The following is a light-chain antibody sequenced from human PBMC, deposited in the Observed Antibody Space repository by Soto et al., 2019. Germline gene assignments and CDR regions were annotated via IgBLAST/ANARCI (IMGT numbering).Light chain of an antibody. J-gene: IGLJ1*01. CDR2: DVS. Sequence: QSVLTQPASVSGSPGQSITISCTGTSSDVGGSNYVSWYQQHPGKAPKLIISDVSYRPSGVSNRFSGSKSGNTASLTIFGLQVEDEADYYCSSYTSSSTYVFGTGTKVTVL. CDR1: SSDVGGSNY. CDR3: SSYTSSSTYV. V-gene: IGLV2-14*01.